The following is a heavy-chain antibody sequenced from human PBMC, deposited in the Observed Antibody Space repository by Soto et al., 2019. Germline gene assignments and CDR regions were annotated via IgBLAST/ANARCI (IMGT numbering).Heavy chain of an antibody. CDR3: SRRAPEGFDP. V-gene: IGHV4-39*01. CDR1: GGSIYSSPYY. CDR2: ISYSGSP. Sequence: SETLSLTCTVSGGSIYSSPYYWGWIRQSPGRGLEWIASISYSGSPFYNPSLKSRVTIFVHTSKNEFSLKLSSVTAADTALYYCSRRAPEGFDPWGQGTLVTVSS. J-gene: IGHJ5*02.